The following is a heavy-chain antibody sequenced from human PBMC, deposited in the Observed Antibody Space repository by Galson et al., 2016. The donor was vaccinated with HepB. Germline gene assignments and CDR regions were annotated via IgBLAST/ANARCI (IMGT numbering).Heavy chain of an antibody. D-gene: IGHD3-22*01. CDR1: GFTFSSYV. Sequence: SLRLSCAASGFTFSSYVMSWVRQAPGKGLEWVSAIGGSGSGTYYAGSVKGRFTISRDNDKNSLHLQMNSLRDEDTAVYYCARYYDSSGYCSQHCGMDVWGQGTTVTVS. J-gene: IGHJ6*02. CDR2: IGGSGSGT. CDR3: ARYYDSSGYCSQHCGMDV. V-gene: IGHV3-23*01.